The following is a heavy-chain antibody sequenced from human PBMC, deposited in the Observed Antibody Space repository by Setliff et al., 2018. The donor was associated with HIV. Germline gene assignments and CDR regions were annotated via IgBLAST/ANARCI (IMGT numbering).Heavy chain of an antibody. CDR1: GGSISSGDYY. CDR3: ARGGLTAAGTLLLVGYFDY. Sequence: TLSLTCTVSGGSISSGDYYWSWIRQPPGKGLEWIGSIYNSGNTYYNPSLKSRVTISVDTSKNQFSLKLSSVTAADTAVYYCARGGLTAAGTLLLVGYFDYWGQGTLVTVSS. D-gene: IGHD6-13*01. J-gene: IGHJ4*02. V-gene: IGHV4-39*01. CDR2: IYNSGNT.